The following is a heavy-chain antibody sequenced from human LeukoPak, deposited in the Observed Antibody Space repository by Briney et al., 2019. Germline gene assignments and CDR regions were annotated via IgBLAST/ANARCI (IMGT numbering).Heavy chain of an antibody. D-gene: IGHD1-26*01. CDR2: ISSSSTYI. V-gene: IGHV3-21*01. CDR3: ARAKYSGSYLQLTTTYYFDY. Sequence: GGSLRLSCAASGFTFSSYSMNWVRQAPGRGLEWVSSISSSSTYIYYAYSVKGRFTISRDNAKNSLYLQMNSLRAEDTAVYYCARAKYSGSYLQLTTTYYFDYWGQGTLVTASS. CDR1: GFTFSSYS. J-gene: IGHJ4*02.